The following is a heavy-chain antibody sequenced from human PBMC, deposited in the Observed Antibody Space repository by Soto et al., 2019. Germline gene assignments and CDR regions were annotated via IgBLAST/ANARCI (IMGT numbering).Heavy chain of an antibody. Sequence: GASVKVSCKASGGTFSSYAISWVRQAPGQGLEWMGGIIPIFGTANYAQKFQGRVTITADESTSTAYMELSSLRSEDTAVYYCARDYYSNYVGTYYYGMDVWGQGTTVTVSS. J-gene: IGHJ6*02. V-gene: IGHV1-69*13. D-gene: IGHD4-4*01. CDR1: GGTFSSYA. CDR3: ARDYYSNYVGTYYYGMDV. CDR2: IIPIFGTA.